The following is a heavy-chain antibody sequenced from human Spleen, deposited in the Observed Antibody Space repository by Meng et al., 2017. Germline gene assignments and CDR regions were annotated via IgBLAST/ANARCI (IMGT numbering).Heavy chain of an antibody. Sequence: SETLSLTCAVSGGSISSSYWSWIRQPPGKELEWIGYIYYSGTTNYNPSLKSRVTISVDTSRKQFSLKLSSVTAADTAVYYCARHSQIYGMDVWGQGTTVTVSS. CDR2: IYYSGTT. J-gene: IGHJ6*02. V-gene: IGHV4-59*08. CDR3: ARHSQIYGMDV. CDR1: GGSISSSY.